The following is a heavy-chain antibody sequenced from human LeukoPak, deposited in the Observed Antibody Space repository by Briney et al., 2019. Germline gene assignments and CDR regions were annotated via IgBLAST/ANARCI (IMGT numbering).Heavy chain of an antibody. CDR2: ISYSSATI. J-gene: IGHJ3*01. D-gene: IGHD2-15*01. Sequence: GGSLRLSCAASGFTFDEYAMHWVRQAPGKGLEWVSGISYSSATIGYVDPVKGRFIISRDNAKNSLYLQMNSLRAEDTALYFCAKDRGGGSQLGDAFDVWGQGTMVSVSS. CDR3: AKDRGGGSQLGDAFDV. CDR1: GFTFDEYA. V-gene: IGHV3-9*01.